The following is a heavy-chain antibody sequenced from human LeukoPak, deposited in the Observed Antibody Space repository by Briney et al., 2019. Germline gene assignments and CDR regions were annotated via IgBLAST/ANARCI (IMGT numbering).Heavy chain of an antibody. Sequence: ASVKVSCTASGYTFTGYYIHWVRQAPGQGLEWMGWINPNNGGTNYAQKFQGRITMTRDTSINTAYMELSRLGSDDTAVYYCSRRGSVPVEYLQYWGQGTLITVSS. CDR1: GYTFTGYY. CDR3: SRRGSVPVEYLQY. J-gene: IGHJ1*01. V-gene: IGHV1-2*02. CDR2: INPNNGGT. D-gene: IGHD6-19*01.